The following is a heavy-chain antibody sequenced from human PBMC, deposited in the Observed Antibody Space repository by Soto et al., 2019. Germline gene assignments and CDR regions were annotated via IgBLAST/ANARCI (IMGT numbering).Heavy chain of an antibody. V-gene: IGHV5-51*01. CDR1: GYSFTSYW. D-gene: IGHD3-9*01. CDR3: ARHRPPNDILTGYYP. CDR2: IYPGDSDT. Sequence: PGESLKISCKGSGYSFTSYWIGWVRQMPGKGLEWMGIIYPGDSDTRYSPSFQGQVTISADKSISTAYLQWSSLKASDTAMYYCARHRPPNDILTGYYPWGQGTLVTVSS. J-gene: IGHJ5*02.